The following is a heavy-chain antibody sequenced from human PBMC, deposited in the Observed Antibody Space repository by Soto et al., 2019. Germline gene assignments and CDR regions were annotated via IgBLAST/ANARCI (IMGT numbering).Heavy chain of an antibody. J-gene: IGHJ4*02. CDR1: GGTFSSYA. D-gene: IGHD3-10*01. CDR2: IIPIFGTA. Sequence: SVKVSCKASGGTFSSYAISWVRQAPGQGLEWMGGIIPIFGTANYAQKLQGRVTMTTDTSTSAAYMELRSLRSDDTAVYYCAREGFGPDYWGQGTLVTVSS. CDR3: AREGFGPDY. V-gene: IGHV1-69*05.